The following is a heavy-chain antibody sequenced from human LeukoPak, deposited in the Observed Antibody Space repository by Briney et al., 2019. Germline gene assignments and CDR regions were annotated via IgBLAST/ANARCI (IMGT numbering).Heavy chain of an antibody. CDR2: IYYSGST. D-gene: IGHD6-13*01. CDR3: ARHVPAAAGTCFDY. V-gene: IGHV4-59*08. J-gene: IGHJ4*02. CDR1: GGSISSYY. Sequence: SETLSLTCTVSGGSISSYYWSWIRQPPGKGLEWIGYIYYSGSTNYNPSLKSRVTISVDTSKNQFSLKLSSVTAADTAVYYCARHVPAAAGTCFDYWGQGTLVTVSS.